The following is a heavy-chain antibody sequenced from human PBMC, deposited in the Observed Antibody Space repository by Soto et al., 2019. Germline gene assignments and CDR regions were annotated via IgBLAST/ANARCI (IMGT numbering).Heavy chain of an antibody. D-gene: IGHD4-17*01. CDR3: AKDRHGDYWYFDL. J-gene: IGHJ2*01. CDR1: GFTFSSYA. CDR2: ISGSGGST. V-gene: IGHV3-23*01. Sequence: EVQLLESGGGLVQPGGSLRLSCAASGFTFSSYAMSWVRQAPGKGLEWVSAISGSGGSTYYADSVKGRFTISRDNSKNTQYLQMNSLRAEDTAVYYCAKDRHGDYWYFDLWGRGTLVTVSS.